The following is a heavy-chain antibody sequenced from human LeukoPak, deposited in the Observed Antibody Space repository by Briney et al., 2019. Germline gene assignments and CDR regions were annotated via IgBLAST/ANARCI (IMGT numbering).Heavy chain of an antibody. V-gene: IGHV1-2*02. CDR1: GYTFTGYY. Sequence: ASVKVSCKASGYTFTGYYMHWVRQAPGQGLEWMGWINPNSGGTNYAQKFQGRVTMTRDTSISTAYMELSRLRSDDTAVYYCARVRKFVRYSSGWYSSGSAFDIWGQGTMVTVSS. CDR3: ARVRKFVRYSSGWYSSGSAFDI. J-gene: IGHJ3*02. CDR2: INPNSGGT. D-gene: IGHD6-19*01.